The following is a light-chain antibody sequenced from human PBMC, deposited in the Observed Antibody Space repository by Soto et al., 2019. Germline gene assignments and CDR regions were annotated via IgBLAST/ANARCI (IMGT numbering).Light chain of an antibody. J-gene: IGKJ2*01. CDR2: GAS. CDR3: QQSGRSPYT. CDR1: QSVSSSY. Sequence: EIVLTQSPGTLSLSPGERATLSYRASQSVSSSYLAWYQQKPGQAPRLLIYGASSRATGIPDRFSGSGSGIDFTLTISRLEPEDFAVYHCQQSGRSPYTFGQGTKLEIK. V-gene: IGKV3-20*01.